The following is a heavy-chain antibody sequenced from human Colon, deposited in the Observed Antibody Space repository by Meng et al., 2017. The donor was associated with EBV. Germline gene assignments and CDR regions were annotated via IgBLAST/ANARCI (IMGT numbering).Heavy chain of an antibody. J-gene: IGHJ4*02. D-gene: IGHD6-19*01. CDR2: IAPDGNNK. Sequence: QGQLVESXXXXXQXXGXXRVSCTVSGFIFSKYGMHWVRQAPGKGLEWVALIAPDGNNKWYANSVRGRFSVSRDNSKNTVYLQMNSLRGEDAAVYYCARDGIGWYPGDYWGQGTLVTVSS. CDR3: ARDGIGWYPGDY. V-gene: IGHV3-30*03. CDR1: GFIFSKYG.